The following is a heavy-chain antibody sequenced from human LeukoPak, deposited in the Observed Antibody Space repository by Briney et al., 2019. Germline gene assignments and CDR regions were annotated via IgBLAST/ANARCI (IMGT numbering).Heavy chain of an antibody. D-gene: IGHD2/OR15-2a*01. J-gene: IGHJ4*02. CDR1: GVSISSYY. CDR3: ASGFYPYFHY. CDR2: IYYSGST. V-gene: IGHV4-59*01. Sequence: PSETLSLTCTVSGVSISSYYWSWIRQPPGKGLEWIGYIYYSGSTNYNPSLKSRVTISVDTSKNQFSLKLSSVIAADTAVYFCASGFYPYFHYWGQGILVTVSS.